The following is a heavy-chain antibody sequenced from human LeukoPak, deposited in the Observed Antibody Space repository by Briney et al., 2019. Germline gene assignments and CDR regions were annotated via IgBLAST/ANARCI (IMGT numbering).Heavy chain of an antibody. Sequence: GGSLRLSCAASGFTVSSNYMSWVRQAPGKGLEWVSVIYSGGSTYYADSVKGRFTISRDNSKNTLYLQMNSLRAEDTAVYYCARSYYDILTGYYTPPDYWGQGTLVTVSS. CDR1: GFTVSSNY. D-gene: IGHD3-9*01. CDR2: IYSGGST. J-gene: IGHJ4*02. V-gene: IGHV3-53*01. CDR3: ARSYYDILTGYYTPPDY.